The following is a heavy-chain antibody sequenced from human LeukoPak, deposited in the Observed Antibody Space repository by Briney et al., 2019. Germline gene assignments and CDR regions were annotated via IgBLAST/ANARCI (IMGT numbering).Heavy chain of an antibody. Sequence: GGSLRLSCAASGFIVSSYYMSWVRRAPGKGLEWVSAISGSGGTTLYADSVKGRFTISRDNSKSTLYLQMNSLRAEDTAVYYCAKDQGIQLWLKYFQHWGQGTLVTVSS. CDR3: AKDQGIQLWLKYFQH. CDR2: ISGSGGTT. CDR1: GFIVSSYY. D-gene: IGHD5-18*01. V-gene: IGHV3-23*01. J-gene: IGHJ1*01.